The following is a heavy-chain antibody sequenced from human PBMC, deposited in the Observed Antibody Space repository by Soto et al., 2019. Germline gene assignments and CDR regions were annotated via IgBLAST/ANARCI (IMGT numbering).Heavy chain of an antibody. CDR2: SSGGGGNT. CDR1: GFTFGSFA. D-gene: IGHD1-7*01. Sequence: EVQLLESGGGLVQPGGSLRLSCAASGFTFGSFAMNWVRQAPGKGLEWVSTSSGGGGNTYYADSVKGRFTISRDNSKNTLYLQMNSLRAEDTAVYYCAKGLTGTTSHFDYWGQGTLGTVSS. V-gene: IGHV3-23*01. J-gene: IGHJ4*02. CDR3: AKGLTGTTSHFDY.